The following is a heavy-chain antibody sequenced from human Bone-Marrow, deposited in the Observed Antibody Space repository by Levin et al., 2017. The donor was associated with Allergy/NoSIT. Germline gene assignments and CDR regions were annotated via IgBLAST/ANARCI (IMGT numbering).Heavy chain of an antibody. CDR2: IWYDGSNK. CDR1: GFTFSSYG. D-gene: IGHD3-16*02. CDR3: ARDGLITFGGVIGVFLDY. V-gene: IGHV3-33*01. J-gene: IGHJ4*02. Sequence: GGSLRLSCAASGFTFSSYGMHWVRQAPGKGLEWVAVIWYDGSNKYYADSVKGRFTISRDNSKNTLYLQMNSLRAEDTAVYYCARDGLITFGGVIGVFLDYWGQGTLVTVSS.